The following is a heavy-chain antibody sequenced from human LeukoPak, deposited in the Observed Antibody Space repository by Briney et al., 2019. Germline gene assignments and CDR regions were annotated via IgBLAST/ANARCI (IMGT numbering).Heavy chain of an antibody. CDR3: ARSYGDYNAGVWYYYYGMDV. CDR2: IYYSGST. V-gene: IGHV4-30-4*01. Sequence: TSQTLSLTCTVSGGSISSGDYYWSWIRQPPGKGLEWIGYIYYSGSTYYNPSLKSRVTISVDTSKNQFSLKLSSVTAADTAVYYCARSYGDYNAGVWYYYYGMDVWGQGTTVTVSS. J-gene: IGHJ6*02. CDR1: GGSISSGDYY. D-gene: IGHD4-17*01.